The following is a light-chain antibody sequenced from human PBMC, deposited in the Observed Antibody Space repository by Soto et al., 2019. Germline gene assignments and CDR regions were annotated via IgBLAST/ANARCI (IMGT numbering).Light chain of an antibody. Sequence: QSVLTQPPSASGTPGQTVTISCSGSSLNIGSNSVFWYQQLPGTAPKLLIHTSNQRPSGFPDRFSGSKSGTSASLAIRGLRSEDEADYYCASWHDGLSGYVFGTGTKLTVL. CDR1: SLNIGSNS. CDR2: TSN. CDR3: ASWHDGLSGYV. V-gene: IGLV1-47*02. J-gene: IGLJ1*01.